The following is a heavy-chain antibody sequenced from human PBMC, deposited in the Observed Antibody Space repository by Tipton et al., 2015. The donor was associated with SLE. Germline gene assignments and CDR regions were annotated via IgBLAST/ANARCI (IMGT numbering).Heavy chain of an antibody. Sequence: TLSLTCTVSGGSISSGDYYWSWIRQPPGKGLEWIGYIYYSGSTYYNPSLKSRVTISVDTSKNQFSLKLSSVTAADTAVYYCARAKWLSPFDYWGQGPLVTVSS. CDR1: GGSISSGDYY. D-gene: IGHD5-12*01. J-gene: IGHJ4*02. CDR3: ARAKWLSPFDY. CDR2: IYYSGST. V-gene: IGHV4-30-4*08.